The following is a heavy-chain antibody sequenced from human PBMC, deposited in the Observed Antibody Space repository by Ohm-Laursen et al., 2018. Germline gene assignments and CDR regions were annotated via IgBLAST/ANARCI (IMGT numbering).Heavy chain of an antibody. J-gene: IGHJ4*02. CDR2: INPNSGGT. D-gene: IGHD5-24*01. Sequence: GSSVKVSCKASGYTFTGYYMHWVRQAPGHGLEWMGWINPNSGGTNYAQKFQGRVTMTRDTSISTAYMELSSLRSEDTAVYYCATPPLDLEVEMATIGRTTDYWGQGTLVTVSS. CDR3: ATPPLDLEVEMATIGRTTDY. V-gene: IGHV1-2*02. CDR1: GYTFTGYY.